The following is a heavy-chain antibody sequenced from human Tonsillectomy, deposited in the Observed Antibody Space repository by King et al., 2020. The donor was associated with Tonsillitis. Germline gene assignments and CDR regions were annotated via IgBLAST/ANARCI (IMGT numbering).Heavy chain of an antibody. V-gene: IGHV1-2*02. CDR3: ATDYVIGGGDCCDSNYYGMDA. D-gene: IGHD2-21*02. CDR2: INPNSGGT. Sequence: HVQLVESGAEVKKSGASVKVSCKASGYTFTGYYIHWVRQAPGQGLEWMGWINPNSGGTNYAQKFQGRVTMTRDTSIRTAYMELSRLRSDDTAVYYCATDYVIGGGDCCDSNYYGMDAWGQGTTVTVSS. J-gene: IGHJ6*02. CDR1: GYTFTGYY.